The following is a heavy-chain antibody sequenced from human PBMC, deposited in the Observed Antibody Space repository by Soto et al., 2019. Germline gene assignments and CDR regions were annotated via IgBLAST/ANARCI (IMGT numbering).Heavy chain of an antibody. V-gene: IGHV3-30*18. J-gene: IGHJ6*03. D-gene: IGHD6-25*01. CDR1: GFTFSSYG. Sequence: GGSLRLSCAASGFTFSSYGMHWVRQAPGKGLEWVAVISYDGSNKYYADSVKGRFTISRDNSKNTLYLQMNSLRAEDTAVYYCAKGQRPRPYYMDVWGKGTTVTVSS. CDR3: AKGQRPRPYYMDV. CDR2: ISYDGSNK.